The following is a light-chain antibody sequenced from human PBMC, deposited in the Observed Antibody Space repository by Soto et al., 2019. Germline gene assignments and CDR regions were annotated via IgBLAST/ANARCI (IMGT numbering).Light chain of an antibody. J-gene: IGLJ3*02. CDR2: ADN. V-gene: IGLV1-40*01. CDR3: QCYDNSLGANVL. Sequence: QSVLTQTPSVSGALGQKITMSCTGSSSNIGAGYDVHWYQQFPGAAPRLLIYADNNRPSGVPDRFSASKSGTSASLAITGLQGEDEAVYYCQCYDNSLGANVLFGGGTKLTVL. CDR1: SSNIGAGYD.